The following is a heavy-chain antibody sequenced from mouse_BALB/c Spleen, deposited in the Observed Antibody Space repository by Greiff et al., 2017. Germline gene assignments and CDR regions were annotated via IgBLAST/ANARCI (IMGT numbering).Heavy chain of an antibody. J-gene: IGHJ4*01. CDR1: GFSLTSYG. CDR3: ARHYYGSSYAMDY. Sequence: VQLQESGPDLVAPSQSLSITCTVSGFSLTSYGVHWVRQPPGKGLEWLVVIWSDGSTTYNSALKSRLSISKDNSKSQVFLKMNSLQTDDTAMYYGARHYYGSSYAMDYWGQGTSVTVSS. V-gene: IGHV2-6-2*01. CDR2: IWSDGST. D-gene: IGHD1-1*01.